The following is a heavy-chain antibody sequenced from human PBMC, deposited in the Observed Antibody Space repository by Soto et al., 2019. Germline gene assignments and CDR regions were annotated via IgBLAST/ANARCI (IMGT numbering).Heavy chain of an antibody. V-gene: IGHV3-73*01. CDR1: GFTFSGSA. J-gene: IGHJ6*02. CDR2: IRSRADDYVT. D-gene: IGHD4-17*01. Sequence: EVQLVESGGGLVQPGGALKLSCAASGFTFSGSAIHWVRQASGKGLEWVGRIRSRADDYVTAYAASVKGRFTISRDDSQNTAYLQMNSLKTEDTAVYYCTRWDSTVTILAYYYGMDVWGRGTTVTVSS. CDR3: TRWDSTVTILAYYYGMDV.